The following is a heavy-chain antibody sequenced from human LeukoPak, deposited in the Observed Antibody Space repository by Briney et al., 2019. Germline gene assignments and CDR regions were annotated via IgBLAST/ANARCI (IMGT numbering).Heavy chain of an antibody. D-gene: IGHD1-26*01. J-gene: IGHJ5*02. Sequence: SETLSLTCIVSGGSISSSSYYWGWIRQPPGKGLEWIGSIYYSGSTYYNPSLKSRVTMSVDTSKNQFSLKLSSVTAADTAVYYCARDKTSTWEYNWFDPWGREPWSPSPQ. CDR2: IYYSGST. CDR3: ARDKTSTWEYNWFDP. V-gene: IGHV4-39*07. CDR1: GGSISSSSYY.